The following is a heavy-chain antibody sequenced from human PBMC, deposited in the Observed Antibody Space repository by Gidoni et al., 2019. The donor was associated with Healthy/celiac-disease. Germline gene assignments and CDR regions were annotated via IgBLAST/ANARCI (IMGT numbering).Heavy chain of an antibody. D-gene: IGHD6-13*01. Sequence: EVQLVESGGGLVPPGRSLRLSCTASGFTFGAYAMSWFRQAPGKGLEWVGFIRSKAYGGTTDYAASVKGRFTISREDSKSITYLQMNSLKTEDTAVYYCTREQQLVRGWFDPWGQGTLVTVSS. J-gene: IGHJ5*02. CDR3: TREQQLVRGWFDP. CDR1: GFTFGAYA. CDR2: IRSKAYGGTT. V-gene: IGHV3-49*03.